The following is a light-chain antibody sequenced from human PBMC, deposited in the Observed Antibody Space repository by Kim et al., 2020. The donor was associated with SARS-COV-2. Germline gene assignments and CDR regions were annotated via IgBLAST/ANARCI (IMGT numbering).Light chain of an antibody. CDR2: AAS. J-gene: IGKJ3*01. Sequence: DIQMTQSPSSLSASVGDRVTITCRASQGISNYLAWYQQKPGKVPRLLIYAASTLQSGVPSRFSGSGSGTDFTLTISSLQPEDVATYYCQNFDSAPFTCAPGTKVDIK. CDR3: QNFDSAPFT. V-gene: IGKV1-27*01. CDR1: QGISNY.